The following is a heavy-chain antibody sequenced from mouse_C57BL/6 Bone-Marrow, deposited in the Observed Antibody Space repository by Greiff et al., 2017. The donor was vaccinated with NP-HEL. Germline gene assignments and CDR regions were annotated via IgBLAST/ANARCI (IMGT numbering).Heavy chain of an antibody. J-gene: IGHJ3*01. Sequence: EVQLVESGGGLVQPGGSLKLSCAASGFTFSDYYMYWVRQTPEKRLEWVAYISNGGGSTYYPDTVKGRFTISRDNAKNTLYLQMSRLKSEDTAMYYCARPYGNYLFAYWGQGTLVTVSA. CDR2: ISNGGGST. CDR1: GFTFSDYY. CDR3: ARPYGNYLFAY. V-gene: IGHV5-12*01. D-gene: IGHD2-10*02.